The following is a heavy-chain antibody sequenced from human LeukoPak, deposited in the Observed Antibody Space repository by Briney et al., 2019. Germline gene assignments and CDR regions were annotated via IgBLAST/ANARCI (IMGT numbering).Heavy chain of an antibody. Sequence: SETLSLTCAVSGGSFSGYYWSWIRQPPGKGLEWIGEINHSGSTNYNPSLKSRVTISVHTSKTQFSLKLSSVTAADTAVYYCAGSGYSGYDLNYWGQGTLVTVSS. CDR3: AGSGYSGYDLNY. D-gene: IGHD5-12*01. CDR1: GGSFSGYY. CDR2: INHSGST. V-gene: IGHV4-34*01. J-gene: IGHJ4*02.